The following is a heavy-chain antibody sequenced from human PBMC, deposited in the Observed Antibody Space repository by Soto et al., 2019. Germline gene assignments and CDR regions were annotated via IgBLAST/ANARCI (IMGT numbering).Heavy chain of an antibody. D-gene: IGHD1-26*01. J-gene: IGHJ5*02. CDR3: ARTDVGGHELGP. Sequence: PGGSLRLSCAASGFTFSSYSMNWVRQAPGKGLEWVSSISSSSSYIYYADSVKGRFTISRDNAKNSLYLQMNSLRAEDTAVYYCARTDVGGHELGPWGQGTLVTVSS. CDR2: ISSSSSYI. V-gene: IGHV3-21*01. CDR1: GFTFSSYS.